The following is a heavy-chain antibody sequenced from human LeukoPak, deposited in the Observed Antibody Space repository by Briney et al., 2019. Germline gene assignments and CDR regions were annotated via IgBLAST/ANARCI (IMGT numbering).Heavy chain of an antibody. Sequence: GGSLRLSCAASGFTFSDYYMGWIRQAPGKGLEWVSYISSSGSTIYYADSVKGRFTISRDNAKNSLYLQMNSLRAEDTALYYCAKDLTAAAGRNYYGMDVWGQGTTVTVSS. CDR1: GFTFSDYY. CDR2: ISSSGSTI. V-gene: IGHV3-11*01. CDR3: AKDLTAAAGRNYYGMDV. J-gene: IGHJ6*02. D-gene: IGHD6-13*01.